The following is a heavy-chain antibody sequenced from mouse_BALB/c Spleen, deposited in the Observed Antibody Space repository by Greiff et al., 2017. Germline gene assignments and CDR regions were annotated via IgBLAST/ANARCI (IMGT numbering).Heavy chain of an antibody. CDR3: AREGYDYFAY. CDR1: GYTFTSYW. D-gene: IGHD2-4*01. J-gene: IGHJ3*01. V-gene: IGHV1-69*02. Sequence: VQLQQPGAELVKPGASVKLSCKASGYTFTSYWMHWVKQRPGQGLEWIGEIDPSDSYTNYNQKFKGKATLTVDKSSSTAYMQLSSLTSEDSAVYYCAREGYDYFAYWGQGTLVTVSA. CDR2: IDPSDSYT.